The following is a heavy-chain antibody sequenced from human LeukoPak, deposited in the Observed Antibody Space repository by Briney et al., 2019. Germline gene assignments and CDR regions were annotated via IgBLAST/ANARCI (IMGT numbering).Heavy chain of an antibody. Sequence: GASVTVSCKASGYTFTSYYMHWVRQAPGQGPEWMGGIIPVFGTANYAQKFQGRVTITAAKSTSTAYMELSSLRSEDTAVYYCARPRFPYYRLSGADYYYMDVWGKGTTVTVSS. CDR2: IIPVFGTA. D-gene: IGHD3-10*01. CDR3: ARPRFPYYRLSGADYYYMDV. V-gene: IGHV1-69*06. J-gene: IGHJ6*03. CDR1: GYTFTSYY.